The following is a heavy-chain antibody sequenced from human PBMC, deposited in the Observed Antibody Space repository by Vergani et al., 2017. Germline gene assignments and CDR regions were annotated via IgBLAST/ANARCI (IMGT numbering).Heavy chain of an antibody. D-gene: IGHD1-1*01. CDR3: VRVKASNWNDHLYDI. CDR2: IRNKANDYIT. V-gene: IGHV3-72*01. CDR1: GFIFSRYG. J-gene: IGHJ3*02. Sequence: EVQLVESGGGLVQPGGSLRLSCAGSGFIFSRYGMNWVRQAPGKGLEWVGRIRNKANDYITQYAASVKGRFTISRDDSKSYLYLQMNSLQTEDTVLYYCVRVKASNWNDHLYDIWGQGTLVTVSS.